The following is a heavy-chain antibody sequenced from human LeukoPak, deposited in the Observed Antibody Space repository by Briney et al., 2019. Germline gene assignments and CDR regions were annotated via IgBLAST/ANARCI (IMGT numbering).Heavy chain of an antibody. Sequence: ASVKVSCKASGYTFTGYYMHWVRQAPGQGLEWMGWINPNSGGTNYAQKFQGRVTTTRDTSISTAYMELSRLRSDDTAVYYCARSTHNGDAFDIWGQGTMVTVSS. D-gene: IGHD1-14*01. CDR2: INPNSGGT. V-gene: IGHV1-2*02. CDR3: ARSTHNGDAFDI. J-gene: IGHJ3*02. CDR1: GYTFTGYY.